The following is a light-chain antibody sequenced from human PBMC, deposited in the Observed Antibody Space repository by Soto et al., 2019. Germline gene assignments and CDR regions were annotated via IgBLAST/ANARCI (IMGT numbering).Light chain of an antibody. CDR3: KSSAGSNTYV. CDR1: KNDIGVYDF. CDR2: EVV. Sequence: QSVLTQPPSASGSPGQSVTIACTRTKNDIGVYDFVSWYQHHPGKAPRLIIYEVVQRPSGVPDRFSGSKSGNTASLTVSGLHAADEADYFCKSSAGSNTYVFGSGTKLTVL. J-gene: IGLJ1*01. V-gene: IGLV2-8*01.